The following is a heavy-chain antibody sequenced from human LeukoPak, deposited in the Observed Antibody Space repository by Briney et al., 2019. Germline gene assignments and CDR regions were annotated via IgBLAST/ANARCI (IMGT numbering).Heavy chain of an antibody. D-gene: IGHD1-26*01. J-gene: IGHJ4*02. Sequence: ASVKVSCKASGYTFTGYYMHWVRQAPRQGLEWMAQINPSGDSTHYAQRFQGRVTMTRDTSTNTVYMEVSSLRSEDTAVYFCARSGSYSPFDYWGQGTLVTVSS. CDR3: ARSGSYSPFDY. CDR1: GYTFTGYY. V-gene: IGHV1-46*01. CDR2: INPSGDST.